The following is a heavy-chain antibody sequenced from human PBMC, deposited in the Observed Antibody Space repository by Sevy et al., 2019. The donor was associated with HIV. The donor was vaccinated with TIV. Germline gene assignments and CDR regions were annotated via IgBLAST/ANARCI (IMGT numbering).Heavy chain of an antibody. CDR2: ISSSSSYI. J-gene: IGHJ4*02. Sequence: GGSLRLSCAASGFTFSSYSMNWVRQAPGKGLEWVSSISSSSSYIYYADSVKGRFTISRDNAKNSLYLQMNSLRAEDTAVYYCARDSTPTYYYVSSGYYYDYWGQGTLVTVSS. CDR3: ARDSTPTYYYVSSGYYYDY. D-gene: IGHD3-22*01. V-gene: IGHV3-21*01. CDR1: GFTFSSYS.